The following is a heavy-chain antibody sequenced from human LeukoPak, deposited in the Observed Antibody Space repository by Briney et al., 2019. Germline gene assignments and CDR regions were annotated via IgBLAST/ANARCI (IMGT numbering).Heavy chain of an antibody. CDR3: ARERSRVLYYFDY. V-gene: IGHV4-34*01. Sequence: PSETLSLTCAVYGGSFSGYYWRWIRQPPGKGLEWIGEISHSGSTNYNPSLKSRVTISVDTSKNQFSLKLSSVTAADTAVYYCARERSRVLYYFDYWGQGTLVTVSS. CDR2: ISHSGST. J-gene: IGHJ4*02. CDR1: GGSFSGYY.